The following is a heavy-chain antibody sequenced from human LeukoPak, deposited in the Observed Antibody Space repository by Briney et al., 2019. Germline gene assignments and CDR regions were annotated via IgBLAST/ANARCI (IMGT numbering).Heavy chain of an antibody. J-gene: IGHJ3*02. CDR3: ARYGLGAHAFDI. CDR2: IYSGGST. Sequence: GGSLRLSCAASGFTVSSNYMNWVRQAPGKGLEWVSVIYSGGSTYYADSVKGRFTISRDNSKYTLYLQMNSLRAEDTAVYYCARYGLGAHAFDIWGQGTMVTVSS. D-gene: IGHD3/OR15-3a*01. V-gene: IGHV3-66*01. CDR1: GFTVSSNY.